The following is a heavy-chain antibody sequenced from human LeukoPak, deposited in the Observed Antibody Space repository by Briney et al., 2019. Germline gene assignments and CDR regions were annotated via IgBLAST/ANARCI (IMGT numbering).Heavy chain of an antibody. J-gene: IGHJ4*02. CDR2: INHSGST. D-gene: IGHD3-10*01. V-gene: IGHV4-34*01. CDR3: ARGLSTMAFPITMVRGPFDY. CDR1: GGSFNGYY. Sequence: SETLSLTCAVYGGSFNGYYWSWIRQPPGKGLEWIGEINHSGSTNYNPSLKSRVTISVDTSKNQFSLKLSSVTAADTAVYYCARGLSTMAFPITMVRGPFDYWGQGTLVTVSS.